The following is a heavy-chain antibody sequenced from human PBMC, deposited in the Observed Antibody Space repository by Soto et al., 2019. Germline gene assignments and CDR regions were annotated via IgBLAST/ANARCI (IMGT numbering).Heavy chain of an antibody. D-gene: IGHD4-17*01. Sequence: SETLSLTCAVYGGSFSGYYWSWIRQPPGKGLEWIGEINHSGSTNYNPSLKSRVTISVVTSKNQFSLKLSSVTAADTAVYYCARAHGDYDSGPTETVDYWGQGTLVTVSS. V-gene: IGHV4-34*01. CDR2: INHSGST. J-gene: IGHJ4*02. CDR3: ARAHGDYDSGPTETVDY. CDR1: GGSFSGYY.